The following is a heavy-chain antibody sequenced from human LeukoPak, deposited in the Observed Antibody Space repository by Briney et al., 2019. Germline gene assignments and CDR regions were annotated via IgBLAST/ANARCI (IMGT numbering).Heavy chain of an antibody. CDR2: RNPNSGNT. V-gene: IGHV1-8*01. J-gene: IGHJ4*02. CDR3: ARNWGAGHPINFDY. CDR1: GYTFTSYD. Sequence: GASVKVSCKASGYTFTSYDINWVRQPTGQGREWMGWRNPNSGNTGYAQKFQGRVTMTTDTSTNTAYMDLRRLRSDDTAVYYCARNWGAGHPINFDYWGQGTLVTVSS. D-gene: IGHD3-16*01.